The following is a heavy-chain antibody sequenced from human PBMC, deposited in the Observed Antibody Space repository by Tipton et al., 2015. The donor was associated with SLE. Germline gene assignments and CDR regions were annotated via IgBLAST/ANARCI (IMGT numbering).Heavy chain of an antibody. CDR3: ARVPVRTTGGFGRFRMDV. D-gene: IGHD1-1*01. CDR2: MNPNSGNT. CDR1: GYTFTTYD. V-gene: IGHV1-8*01. Sequence: QVQLVQSGAEVKKLGASVKVSCKASGYTFTTYDINWVRQATGQGLEWMGWMNPNSGNTGYAQKLQGRVTMTRNTSMSTAYMELNSLRSEDTAVYYCARVPVRTTGGFGRFRMDVWGKGTTVTVSS. J-gene: IGHJ6*04.